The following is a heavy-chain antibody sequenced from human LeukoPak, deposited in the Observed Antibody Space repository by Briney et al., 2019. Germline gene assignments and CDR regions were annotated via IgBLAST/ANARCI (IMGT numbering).Heavy chain of an antibody. V-gene: IGHV4-59*01. CDR2: IHYSGNT. CDR1: GGSISNYY. D-gene: IGHD3-22*01. CDR3: ARVDDTSGYFYKFDY. Sequence: SETLSLTCSVSGGSISNYYWSWIRQPPGKGLEWAAYIHYSGNTNYNPSLKSRVIISVDTSKNQFSLKLASVTAADTAVYYCARVDDTSGYFYKFDYWGQGTLVTVSS. J-gene: IGHJ4*02.